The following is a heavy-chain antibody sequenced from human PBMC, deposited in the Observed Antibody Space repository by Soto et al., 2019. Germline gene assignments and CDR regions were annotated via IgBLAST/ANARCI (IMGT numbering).Heavy chain of an antibody. V-gene: IGHV1-18*01. CDR3: ARGITMIVGWFYFDY. Sequence: ASVQVSCKASGYTFTSYGISWVRQAPGQGLEWMGWISAYNGNTNYAQKLQGRVTMTTDTSTSTAYMELRSLRSDDTAVYYCARGITMIVGWFYFDYWGQGTLVTVSS. CDR1: GYTFTSYG. J-gene: IGHJ4*02. D-gene: IGHD3-22*01. CDR2: ISAYNGNT.